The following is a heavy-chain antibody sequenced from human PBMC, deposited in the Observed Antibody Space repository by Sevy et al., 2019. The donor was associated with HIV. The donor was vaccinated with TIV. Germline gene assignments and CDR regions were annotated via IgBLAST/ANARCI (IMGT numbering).Heavy chain of an antibody. V-gene: IGHV3-30-3*01. Sequence: GGSLRLSCAASGFTFSSYAMHWVRQAPGKGLEWVAVISYDGSNKYYADSVKGRFTISRDNSKNTLYLQMNSLRAEDTAVYYCARDPLAYPYYFDYWGQGTLVTVSS. CDR2: ISYDGSNK. CDR1: GFTFSSYA. J-gene: IGHJ4*02. CDR3: ARDPLAYPYYFDY.